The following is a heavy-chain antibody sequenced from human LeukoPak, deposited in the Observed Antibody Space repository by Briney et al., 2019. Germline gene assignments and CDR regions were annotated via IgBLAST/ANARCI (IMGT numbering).Heavy chain of an antibody. CDR2: INPSSGDT. J-gene: IGHJ3*01. V-gene: IGHV1-2*06. D-gene: IGHD2-21*01. Sequence: GASVKASCKASGYTFTAHYMHWVRQAPGQGLEWMGRINPSSGDTEYGQRFQGRVTLTRDTSSSTANMELRRLRSDDTAVYYCARDPGYSYAFDVWGQGTVVIVSS. CDR3: ARDPGYSYAFDV. CDR1: GYTFTAHY.